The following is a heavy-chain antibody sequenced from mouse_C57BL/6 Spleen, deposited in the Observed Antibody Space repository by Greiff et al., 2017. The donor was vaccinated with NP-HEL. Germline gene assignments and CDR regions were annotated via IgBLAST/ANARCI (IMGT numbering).Heavy chain of an antibody. Sequence: QLPPPGAELVKPGAFVTLSCKASGYPFTCSWMPWVKQRPGQGLAWIGMIYPNSGSTNYNEKIKSKHTMTVDKSSSTSYMKLSSLTSEDSAVYYCAISPYDYYNQSAYWGQVTLVTVSA. CDR1: GYPFTCSW. J-gene: IGHJ3*01. CDR3: AISPYDYYNQSAY. V-gene: IGHV1-64*01. D-gene: IGHD2-4*01. CDR2: IYPNSGST.